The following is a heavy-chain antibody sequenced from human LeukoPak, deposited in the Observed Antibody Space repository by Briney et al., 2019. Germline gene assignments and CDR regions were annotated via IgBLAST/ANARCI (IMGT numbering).Heavy chain of an antibody. CDR2: IRSTGGTT. Sequence: QPGGSLRLSCGASGFTFSNYAMSWVRQAPGKGLESVSDIRSTGGTTAYADSVKGRFTISRDNAKNTLYLQMNSLRVEDTAVYYCARSRTYGDYGRGLDYWGQGTLVTVSS. D-gene: IGHD4-17*01. J-gene: IGHJ4*02. V-gene: IGHV3-23*01. CDR3: ARSRTYGDYGRGLDY. CDR1: GFTFSNYA.